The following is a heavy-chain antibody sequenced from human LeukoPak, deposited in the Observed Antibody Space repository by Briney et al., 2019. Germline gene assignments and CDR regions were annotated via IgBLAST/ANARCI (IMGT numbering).Heavy chain of an antibody. CDR3: ARESTDNYYYMDV. V-gene: IGHV1-2*02. J-gene: IGHJ6*03. CDR1: GYTFTGYY. CDR2: INPNSGGT. Sequence: ASVEVSCKASGYTFTGYYMHWVRQAPGQGLEWMGWINPNSGGTNYAQKFQGRVTMTRDTSISTAYMELSRLRSDDTAVYYCARESTDNYYYMDVWGKGTTVTVSS. D-gene: IGHD4-17*01.